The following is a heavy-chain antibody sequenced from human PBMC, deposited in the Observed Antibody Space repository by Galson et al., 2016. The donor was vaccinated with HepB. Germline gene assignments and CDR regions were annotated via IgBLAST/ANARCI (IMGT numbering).Heavy chain of an antibody. CDR3: AREQKFYYDSTGYYLRAFDV. Sequence: SLRLSCASSGFSVTDNYINWVRQVPGKGLEWVSVLNSGNSPYYGDSVRGRFTIFRDTSKSTVYLQLNNLRAEDTAVYFCAREQKFYYDSTGYYLRAFDVWGQGTLVSVSS. CDR2: LNSGNSP. CDR1: GFSVTDNY. J-gene: IGHJ3*01. V-gene: IGHV3-66*01. D-gene: IGHD3-22*01.